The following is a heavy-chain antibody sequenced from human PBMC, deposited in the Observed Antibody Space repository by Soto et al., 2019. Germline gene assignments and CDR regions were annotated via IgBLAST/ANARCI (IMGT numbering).Heavy chain of an antibody. J-gene: IGHJ5*02. CDR3: ARHVRRAVTMNWFDP. V-gene: IGHV4-39*01. CDR2: VEYGGST. D-gene: IGHD4-17*01. CDR1: GGSIISSTFY. Sequence: QLQESRPGLVKPSETLSLTCTVSGGSIISSTFYWGWIRQPPGKGLEWIGSVEYGGSTYDNPSLKCRVTSPADPSENQFSPRLTSVTAADTAVYYCARHVRRAVTMNWFDPWGHGTLVTVSS.